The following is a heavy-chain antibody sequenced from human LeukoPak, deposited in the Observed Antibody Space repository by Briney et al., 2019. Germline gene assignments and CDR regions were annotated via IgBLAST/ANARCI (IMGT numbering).Heavy chain of an antibody. CDR3: AKRGPDYYYDSSGYYDQFDY. V-gene: IGHV3-23*01. CDR2: ISGSGGST. D-gene: IGHD3-22*01. CDR1: GFTFSSYA. Sequence: GGSLRLSCAASGFTFSSYAMSWVRQAPGKGLEWVSAISGSGGSTYYADSVKGRFTISRDNSKNTLYLQMNSLRAEDTAVYYCAKRGPDYYYDSSGYYDQFDYWGQGTLVTVSS. J-gene: IGHJ4*02.